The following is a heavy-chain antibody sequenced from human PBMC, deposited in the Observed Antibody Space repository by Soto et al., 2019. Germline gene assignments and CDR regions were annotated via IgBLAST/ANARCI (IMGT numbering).Heavy chain of an antibody. J-gene: IGHJ4*02. CDR1: GGTFSSYA. CDR3: ASFPSHHDFWSGYYSY. V-gene: IGHV1-69*13. Sequence: ASVKVSCKASGGTFSSYAISWVRQAPGQGLEWMGGIIPIFGTANYAQKFQGRVTITADESTSTAYMELSSLRSEDTAVYYCASFPSHHDFWSGYYSYWGQGTLVTVS. CDR2: IIPIFGTA. D-gene: IGHD3-3*01.